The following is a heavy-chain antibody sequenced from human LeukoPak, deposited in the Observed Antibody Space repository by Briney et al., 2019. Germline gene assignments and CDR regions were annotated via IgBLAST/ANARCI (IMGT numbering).Heavy chain of an antibody. CDR1: GYTFSSYG. J-gene: IGHJ4*02. D-gene: IGHD3-16*02. CDR2: ISVHNGNP. V-gene: IGHV1-18*01. CDR3: ARDQYDSVWGSHRPYFDY. Sequence: ASVMVSCKASGYTFSSYGISWVRQAPGQGLEWMGWISVHNGNPGYAQKFQGRVIMTTDTFTSTAYMELRSLRSDDTAVYYCARDQYDSVWGSHRPYFDYWGQGTLVTVSS.